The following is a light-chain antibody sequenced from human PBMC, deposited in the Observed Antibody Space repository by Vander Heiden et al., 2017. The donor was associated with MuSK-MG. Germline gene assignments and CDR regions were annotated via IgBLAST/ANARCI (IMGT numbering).Light chain of an antibody. CDR1: QSISSW. CDR3: QQDNSYSWT. V-gene: IGKV1-5*03. Sequence: DIQMTQSPSTLSASVGDRVTITCWASQSISSWLAWYQQKPGKAPKLLIYKASSLESGVPSRFSGSGSGTEFTLTISSLQPDDFATYYCQQDNSYSWTFGQGTKVEIK. CDR2: KAS. J-gene: IGKJ1*01.